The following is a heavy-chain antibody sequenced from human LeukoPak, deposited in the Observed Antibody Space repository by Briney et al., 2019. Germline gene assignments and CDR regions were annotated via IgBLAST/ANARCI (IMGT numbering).Heavy chain of an antibody. V-gene: IGHV4-39*02. Sequence: SETLSLTCTVSGGSISSSSYYWGWIRQPPGKGLEWIGSIYYSGSTYYNPSLKSRVTISVDTSQNQFSLRLSSVTAADTAVYYCARDVDIVATVWFDPWGQGTLVTVSS. J-gene: IGHJ5*02. CDR1: GGSISSSSYY. CDR3: ARDVDIVATVWFDP. D-gene: IGHD5-12*01. CDR2: IYYSGST.